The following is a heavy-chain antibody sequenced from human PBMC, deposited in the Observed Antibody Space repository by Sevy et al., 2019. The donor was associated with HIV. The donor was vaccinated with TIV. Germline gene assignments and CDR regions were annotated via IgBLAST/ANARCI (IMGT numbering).Heavy chain of an antibody. V-gene: IGHV5-51*01. CDR2: IYPGDSDT. J-gene: IGHJ6*02. CDR3: ARIIVDTAMVTRPTQEYYYYYYGMDV. Sequence: GESLKISCKGSGYSFTSYWIGWVRQMPGKGLEWMGIIYPGDSDTRYSPSFQGQVTISADKSISTAYLQWSSLKASDTAMYYCARIIVDTAMVTRPTQEYYYYYYGMDVWGQGTTVTVSS. D-gene: IGHD5-18*01. CDR1: GYSFTSYW.